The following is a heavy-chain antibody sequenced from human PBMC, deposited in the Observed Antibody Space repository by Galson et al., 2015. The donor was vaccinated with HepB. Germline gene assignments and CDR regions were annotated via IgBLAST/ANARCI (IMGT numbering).Heavy chain of an antibody. V-gene: IGHV1-69*06. D-gene: IGHD3-22*01. Sequence: KVSCKASGFTFTTYYMHWVRQAPGQGLEWMGGIIPIFGTANYAQKFQGRVTITADKSTSTAYMELSSLRSEDTAVYYCARSESYDSSENGMDVWGQGTTVTVSS. CDR3: ARSESYDSSENGMDV. CDR2: IIPIFGTA. J-gene: IGHJ6*02. CDR1: GFTFTTYY.